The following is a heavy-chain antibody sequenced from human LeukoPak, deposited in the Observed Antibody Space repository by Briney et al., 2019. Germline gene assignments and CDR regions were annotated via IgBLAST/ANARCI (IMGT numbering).Heavy chain of an antibody. CDR3: ARDRVLDGRWLQLRREYFDY. Sequence: ETLSLTCTVSGGSISSYYWSWVRQAPGKGLEWVSYISSSSSTIYYADSVKGRFTISRDNAKNSLYLQMNSLRAEDTAVYYCARDRVLDGRWLQLRREYFDYWGQGTLVTVSS. D-gene: IGHD5-24*01. CDR1: GGSISSYY. J-gene: IGHJ4*02. CDR2: ISSSSSTI. V-gene: IGHV3-48*04.